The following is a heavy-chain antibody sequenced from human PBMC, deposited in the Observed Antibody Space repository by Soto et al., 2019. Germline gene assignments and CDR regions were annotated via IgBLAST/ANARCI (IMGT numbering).Heavy chain of an antibody. Sequence: QVQLQESGPGLVKPSQTLSLTCTVSGGSIDSDGSYWSWIRQSPGEGLEWLGYIYYSGTTYYNPSLKSRVSSSLITTKNQFSLTLSSVTAAETAIYSCACGHCFRSSCAYLDLWGRGTLVTVSS. CDR2: IYYSGTT. V-gene: IGHV4-31*03. D-gene: IGHD2-2*01. J-gene: IGHJ2*01. CDR3: ACGHCFRSSCAYLDL. CDR1: GGSIDSDGSY.